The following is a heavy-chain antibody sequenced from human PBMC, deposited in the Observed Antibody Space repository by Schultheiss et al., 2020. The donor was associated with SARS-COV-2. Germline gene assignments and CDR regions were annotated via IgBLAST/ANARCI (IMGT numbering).Heavy chain of an antibody. Sequence: GESLKISCAASRFAVSSNYMTWVRQAPGKGLEWVSVIYSGGSTYYAESVKGRFTISRDNAKNSLFLQMNSLRDEDTAVYYCARRYDFWSGYHLRTQYYMDVWGKGTTVTVSS. V-gene: IGHV3-53*01. CDR3: ARRYDFWSGYHLRTQYYMDV. D-gene: IGHD3-3*01. CDR2: IYSGGST. J-gene: IGHJ6*03. CDR1: RFAVSSNY.